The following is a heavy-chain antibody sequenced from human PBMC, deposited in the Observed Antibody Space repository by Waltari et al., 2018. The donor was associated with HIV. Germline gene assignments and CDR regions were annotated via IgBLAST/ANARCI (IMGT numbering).Heavy chain of an antibody. CDR1: GGSISSYY. Sequence: QVQLQESGPGLVKPSETLSLTGTVSGGSISSYYGSWTRQHAGKVLEWSGRIYTSGSTNYTPSLKSRVTMSVDTSKNQFSLKLSSVTAADTAVYYCAREAPPGYYDSSGYPHPFDYWGQGTLVTVSS. D-gene: IGHD3-22*01. CDR2: IYTSGST. V-gene: IGHV4-4*07. J-gene: IGHJ4*02. CDR3: AREAPPGYYDSSGYPHPFDY.